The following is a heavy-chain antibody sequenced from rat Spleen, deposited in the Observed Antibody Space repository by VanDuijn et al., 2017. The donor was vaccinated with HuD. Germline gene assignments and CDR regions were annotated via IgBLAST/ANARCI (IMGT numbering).Heavy chain of an antibody. CDR1: GFTFKNYW. J-gene: IGHJ3*01. D-gene: IGHD1-2*01. CDR2: ITNTGGST. V-gene: IGHV5-31*01. CDR3: TREDYYSTIFAY. Sequence: EVQLVESGGGLVQPGRSLKLSCVASGFTFKNYWMIWIRQAPGKGLEWVASITNTGGSTYYPDSVKGRFTISRDNAKSTLYLQMNSLRSEDTATYYCTREDYYSTIFAYWGQGTLVTVSS.